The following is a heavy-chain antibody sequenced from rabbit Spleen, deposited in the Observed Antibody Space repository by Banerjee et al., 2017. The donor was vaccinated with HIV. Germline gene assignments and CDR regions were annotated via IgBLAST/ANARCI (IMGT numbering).Heavy chain of an antibody. J-gene: IGHJ6*01. CDR1: GFDLSSYYY. Sequence: QEQLTETGGGLVQPGGSLTLSCKASGFDLSSYYYMCWVHQAPGKGLEWISCIAGSSSAFTYSATWAKGRFTISKTSSPTVSLQMTSLTVADTATYFCARDTGSSFSSYGMDLWGPGTLVTVS. V-gene: IGHV1S45*01. D-gene: IGHD8-1*01. CDR2: IAGSSSAFT. CDR3: ARDTGSSFSSYGMDL.